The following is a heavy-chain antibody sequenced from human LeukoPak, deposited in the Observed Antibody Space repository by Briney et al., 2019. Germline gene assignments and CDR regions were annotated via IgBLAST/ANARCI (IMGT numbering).Heavy chain of an antibody. Sequence: GGSLRLSCAASGFTLSDYSMNWVRQAPGKELEWISYIGIDSGNTNYADSVKGRFTISGDKAKNSLYLQMNSLRVEDTAVYYCARDYKYAFDNWGQGTLVTVSS. V-gene: IGHV3-48*01. CDR2: IGIDSGNT. D-gene: IGHD5-24*01. CDR3: ARDYKYAFDN. CDR1: GFTLSDYS. J-gene: IGHJ4*02.